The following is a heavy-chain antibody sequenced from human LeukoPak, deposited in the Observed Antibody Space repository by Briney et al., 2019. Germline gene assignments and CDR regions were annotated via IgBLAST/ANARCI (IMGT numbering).Heavy chain of an antibody. V-gene: IGHV1-2*06. CDR2: INPNSGDT. CDR3: TQYYYDSSGLRWFDL. J-gene: IGHJ5*02. CDR1: GYTFTGYY. Sequence: ASVKVSCKASGYTFTGYYMHWVRQAPGQGLEWMGRINPNSGDTNYAQKFQGRLTMTRDTSISTAYMELSRLRSDDTAVYYCTQYYYDSSGLRWFDLWGQGTLVTVSS. D-gene: IGHD3-22*01.